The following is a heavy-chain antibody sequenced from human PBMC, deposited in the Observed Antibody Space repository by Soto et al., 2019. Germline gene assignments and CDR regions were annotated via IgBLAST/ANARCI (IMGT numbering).Heavy chain of an antibody. Sequence: QVQLVQSGAELKEPGSSVRVSCRVSGGTFVSSAFAWVRQSLGEGIEWMRGIVPILGTTKYAEKFQGRVTISADESTRTAYLELSSLVLADTAVYFCAKKNPHGDSNKAWLDPWGQGTLVIVSS. D-gene: IGHD2-15*01. CDR2: IVPILGTT. V-gene: IGHV1-69*01. CDR3: AKKNPHGDSNKAWLDP. CDR1: GGTFVSSA. J-gene: IGHJ5*02.